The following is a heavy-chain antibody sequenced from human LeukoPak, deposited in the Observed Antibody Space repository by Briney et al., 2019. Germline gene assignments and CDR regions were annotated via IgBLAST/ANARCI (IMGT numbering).Heavy chain of an antibody. CDR3: ARYCSSTSCHRRSFDY. Sequence: GGSLRLSWAASGFTFSSYAKHWVRQAPGKGLEWVAVISYDGSNKYYADSVKGRFTISRDNSKNTLYLQMNSLRAEDTAVYYCARYCSSTSCHRRSFDYWGQGTLVTVSS. CDR1: GFTFSSYA. CDR2: ISYDGSNK. V-gene: IGHV3-30-3*01. J-gene: IGHJ4*02. D-gene: IGHD2-2*01.